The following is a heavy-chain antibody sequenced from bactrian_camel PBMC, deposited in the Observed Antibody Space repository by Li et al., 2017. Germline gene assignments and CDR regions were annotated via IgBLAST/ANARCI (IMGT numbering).Heavy chain of an antibody. CDR2: TGPSNT. CDR1: GYRVKSGC. Sequence: HVQLVESGGGSVQPGGSLKLSCVASGYRVKSGCMVYFRHTTGKEREVVAATGPSNTWYADSVKGRFTISKDNAKNTLYLQMNSLKPEDTAMYYCAAVRYGVTWYPLCRARSADFGYWGQGTQVTVS. J-gene: IGHJ6*01. V-gene: IGHV3S1*01. D-gene: IGHD6*01. CDR3: AAVRYGVTWYPLCRARSADFGY.